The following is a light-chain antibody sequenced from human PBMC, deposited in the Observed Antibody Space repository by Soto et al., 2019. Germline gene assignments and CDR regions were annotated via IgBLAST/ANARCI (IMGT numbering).Light chain of an antibody. Sequence: HSALTQPASVSGSPGQSITISCTGTSSDVGGYNYVSWYQQHPGKAPKLMIYDVSNRPSGVSNRFSGSKSGNTASLTISGLQVEDEADYYCNSYTSRSSTTYVFGTGTKVTVL. CDR1: SSDVGGYNY. V-gene: IGLV2-14*01. CDR3: NSYTSRSSTTYV. J-gene: IGLJ1*01. CDR2: DVS.